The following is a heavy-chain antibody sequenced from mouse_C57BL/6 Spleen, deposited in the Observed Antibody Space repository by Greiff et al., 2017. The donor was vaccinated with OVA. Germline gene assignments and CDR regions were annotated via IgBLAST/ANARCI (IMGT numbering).Heavy chain of an antibody. CDR2: ISSGSSTI. CDR3: ARLHYYGSSYAMDY. V-gene: IGHV5-17*01. J-gene: IGHJ4*01. D-gene: IGHD1-1*01. Sequence: EVMLVESGGGLVKPGGSLKLSCAASGFTFSDYGMHWVRQAPEKGLEWVAYISSGSSTIYYADTVKGRFTISRDNAKNTLFLQMTSLRSEDTAMYYCARLHYYGSSYAMDYWGQGTSVTVSS. CDR1: GFTFSDYG.